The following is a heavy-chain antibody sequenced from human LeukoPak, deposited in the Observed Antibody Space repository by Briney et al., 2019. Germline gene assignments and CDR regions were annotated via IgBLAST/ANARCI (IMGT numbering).Heavy chain of an antibody. J-gene: IGHJ4*02. V-gene: IGHV1-69*13. Sequence: ALVKVSCKASGGTFSSYAINWVRPAPGQGPEGMGGIIPIFGTAIYAQKFQDKGTNTEDESTSTAYMELSSLRSEDTAIYYCASRLYCSNTRCRNFPFAYWGQGTLVTVSS. CDR2: IIPIFGTA. CDR1: GGTFSSYA. CDR3: ASRLYCSNTRCRNFPFAY. D-gene: IGHD2-2*01.